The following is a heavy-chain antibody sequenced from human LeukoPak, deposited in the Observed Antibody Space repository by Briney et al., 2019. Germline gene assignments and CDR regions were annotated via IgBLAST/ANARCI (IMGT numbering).Heavy chain of an antibody. CDR2: ISSSSSYM. Sequence: KPGGSLRLSCAASGFTFSDYSMNWVRQAPGEGLEWVSSISSSSSYMYYADSVKGRCTISRDNAKNSLYLQMNSLRAEDTAIYYCARVPLSRCSGGDCFPTFDLWGQGTLVTVSS. CDR3: ARVPLSRCSGGDCFPTFDL. CDR1: GFTFSDYS. J-gene: IGHJ4*02. V-gene: IGHV3-21*04. D-gene: IGHD2-21*02.